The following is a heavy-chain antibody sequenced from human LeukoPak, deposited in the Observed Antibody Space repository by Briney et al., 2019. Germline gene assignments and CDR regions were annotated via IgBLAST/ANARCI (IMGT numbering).Heavy chain of an antibody. CDR3: ARVGDGYNEAYYFDY. V-gene: IGHV4-59*01. J-gene: IGHJ4*02. CDR2: IYYSGST. CDR1: SGSISNFY. D-gene: IGHD5-24*01. Sequence: SETLSLTCTVSSGSISNFYWIWVRQSPGKGLEWIGNIYYSGSTKYNPSLKSRVTISVDTSKNQFSLRVNSVTAADTAVYYCARVGDGYNEAYYFDYWGQGTLVTVSS.